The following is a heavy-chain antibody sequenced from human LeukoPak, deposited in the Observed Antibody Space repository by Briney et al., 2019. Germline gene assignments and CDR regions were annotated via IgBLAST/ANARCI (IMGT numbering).Heavy chain of an antibody. D-gene: IGHD3-10*01. J-gene: IGHJ5*02. V-gene: IGHV1-18*01. CDR2: ISAYNGNT. Sequence: ASVKVSCKASGYTFTSYGISWVRQAPGQGLEWMGWISAYNGNTNYAQKLQGRVTMTTDTSTSTAYMELRSLRFDDTAVYYCARDPTAHGSGSYNWFDPWGQGTLVTVSS. CDR3: ARDPTAHGSGSYNWFDP. CDR1: GYTFTSYG.